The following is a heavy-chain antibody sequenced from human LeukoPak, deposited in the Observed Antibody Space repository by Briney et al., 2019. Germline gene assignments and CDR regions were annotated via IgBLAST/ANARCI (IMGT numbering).Heavy chain of an antibody. D-gene: IGHD3-9*01. CDR1: GYTFTSYY. V-gene: IGHV1-46*01. CDR2: INPSGGST. J-gene: IGHJ4*02. CDR3: ARAGYDILTGYRRPFDY. Sequence: ASVKVSFKASGYTFTSYYMHWVRQAPGQGLEWMGIINPSGGSTSYAQKFQGRVTMTRDTSTSTVYMELSSLRSEDTAVYYCARAGYDILTGYRRPFDYWGQGTLVTVSS.